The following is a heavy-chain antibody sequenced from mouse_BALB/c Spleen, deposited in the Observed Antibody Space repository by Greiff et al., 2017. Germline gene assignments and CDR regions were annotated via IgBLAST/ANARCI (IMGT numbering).Heavy chain of an antibody. Sequence: QVQLQQSGAELVRPGSSVKISCKASGYAFSSYWMNWVKQRPGQGLEWIGQIYPGDGDTNYNGKFKGKATLTADKSSSTAYMQLSSLTSEDSAVYFCARWEDYYGSSFAMDYWGQGTSVTVSS. CDR1: GYAFSSYW. V-gene: IGHV1-80*01. CDR3: ARWEDYYGSSFAMDY. J-gene: IGHJ4*01. CDR2: IYPGDGDT. D-gene: IGHD1-1*01.